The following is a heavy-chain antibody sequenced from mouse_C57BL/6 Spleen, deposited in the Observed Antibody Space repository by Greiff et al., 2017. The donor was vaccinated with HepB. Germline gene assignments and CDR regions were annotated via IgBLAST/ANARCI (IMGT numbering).Heavy chain of an antibody. D-gene: IGHD2-5*01. CDR1: GFTFSDYG. CDR3: ARPYYSNYLAY. V-gene: IGHV5-17*01. CDR2: ISSGSSTI. J-gene: IGHJ3*01. Sequence: EVMLVESGGGLVKPGGSLKLSCAASGFTFSDYGMHWVRQAPEKGLEWVAYISSGSSTIYYADTVKGRFTISRDNAKNTLFLQMTSLRSEDTAMYYCARPYYSNYLAYWGQGTLVTVSA.